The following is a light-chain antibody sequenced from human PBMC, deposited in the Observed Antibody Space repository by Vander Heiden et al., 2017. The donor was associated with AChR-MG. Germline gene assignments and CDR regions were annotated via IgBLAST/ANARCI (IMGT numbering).Light chain of an antibody. V-gene: IGLV1-44*01. Sequence: QSVLTQPPSASGTPGPRVTISCSGSSSNIGSNTVNWYQQLPGTAPKLLIYGNNQRPSGVPDRFSGSKSGTSASLAISGLQSEDEADYYCAAWDDSLYVVFGGGTKLTVL. CDR1: SSNIGSNT. CDR2: GNN. J-gene: IGLJ2*01. CDR3: AAWDDSLYVV.